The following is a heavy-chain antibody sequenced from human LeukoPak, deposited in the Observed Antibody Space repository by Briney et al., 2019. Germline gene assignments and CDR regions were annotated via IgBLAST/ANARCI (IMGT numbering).Heavy chain of an antibody. V-gene: IGHV4-38-2*02. CDR1: GYLIRSGYF. CDR2: VYNNGSA. Sequence: PSETLSLMCSVSGYLIRSGYFWGWIRQPPGKGLEWIASVYNNGSAYYNPSLKSRASISVDTSSNQFSLTLTSVSVADTAVYHCARLSSWFVAFWGQGSQVTVSS. D-gene: IGHD6-13*01. CDR3: ARLSSWFVAF. J-gene: IGHJ4*02.